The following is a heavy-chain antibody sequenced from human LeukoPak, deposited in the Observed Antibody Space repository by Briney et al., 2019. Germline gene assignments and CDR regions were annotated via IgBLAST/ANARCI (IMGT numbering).Heavy chain of an antibody. Sequence: ASVRVSCKASGYTFTDYYLHWVRQAPGQGLEWMGWINPNSGGTNYAQKFQDRVTMTRDTSITTIYMDLRGLISDGTAIYYCARKESNDAFDIWGQGTLVTVSS. J-gene: IGHJ3*02. V-gene: IGHV1-2*02. CDR2: INPNSGGT. CDR1: GYTFTDYY. CDR3: ARKESNDAFDI.